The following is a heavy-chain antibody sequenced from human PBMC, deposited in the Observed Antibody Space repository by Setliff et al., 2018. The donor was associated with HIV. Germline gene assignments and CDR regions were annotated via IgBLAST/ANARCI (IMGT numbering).Heavy chain of an antibody. CDR3: ARDVIGGWLRPMPDY. CDR1: GYTLTEVS. J-gene: IGHJ4*02. D-gene: IGHD5-12*01. V-gene: IGHV1-24*01. CDR2: FDPEDGET. Sequence: ASVKVSCKVSGYTLTEVSMHWVRQAHGLDWMGYFDPEDGETVYAQKFQGRVTMTEDTSTGTAYMELSGLRSEDTAVYYCARDVIGGWLRPMPDYWGPGTLVTVSS.